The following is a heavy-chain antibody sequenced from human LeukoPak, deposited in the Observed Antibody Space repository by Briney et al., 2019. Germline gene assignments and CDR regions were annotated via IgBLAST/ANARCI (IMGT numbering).Heavy chain of an antibody. D-gene: IGHD3-22*01. CDR3: TTDYYDSSGYYAPFGY. CDR2: IKSKTDGGTT. J-gene: IGHJ4*02. Sequence: GGSLRLSCAASGFTSSNAWMSWVRQAPGKGLEWAGRIKSKTDGGTTDYAAPVKGRFTISRDDSKNALYLQMNSLKTEDTAVYYCTTDYYDSSGYYAPFGYWGQGTLVTVSS. V-gene: IGHV3-15*01. CDR1: GFTSSNAW.